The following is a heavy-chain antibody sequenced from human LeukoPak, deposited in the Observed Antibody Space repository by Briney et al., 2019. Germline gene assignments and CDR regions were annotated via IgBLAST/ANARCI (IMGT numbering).Heavy chain of an antibody. V-gene: IGHV3-7*01. Sequence: GGSLRLSCAASGFTFSNYWMTWVRQAPGKGLERVANIKHDGSERYYVDSVKGRFTISRDNAESSLYLQMNSLRADDTAVYYCARSTDSSGYYWIYYFDYWGQGTLVTVSS. CDR3: ARSTDSSGYYWIYYFDY. J-gene: IGHJ4*02. CDR1: GFTFSNYW. CDR2: IKHDGSER. D-gene: IGHD3-22*01.